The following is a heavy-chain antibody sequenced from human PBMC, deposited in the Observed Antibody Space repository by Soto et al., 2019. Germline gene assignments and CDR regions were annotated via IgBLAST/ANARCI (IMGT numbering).Heavy chain of an antibody. CDR2: IYYSGST. CDR1: GGSISSYY. V-gene: IGHV4-59*01. D-gene: IGHD6-19*01. J-gene: IGHJ4*02. CDR3: ARGLAGSNFDY. Sequence: SETLSLTCTVSGGSISSYYWSWIRQPPGKGLEWIGYIYYSGSTNYNPSLKSRVTISVDTSKNQFSLKLSSVTAADTAVYYCARGLAGSNFDYWGQGTLVTFSS.